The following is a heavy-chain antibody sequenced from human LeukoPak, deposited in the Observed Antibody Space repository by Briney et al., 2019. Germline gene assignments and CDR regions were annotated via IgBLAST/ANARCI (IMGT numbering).Heavy chain of an antibody. CDR3: ARYYDILTSYYD. J-gene: IGHJ4*02. CDR1: GYAFTGYY. V-gene: IGHV1-2*02. CDR2: IDSDSGVT. Sequence: GASVKASCKASGYAFTGYYMHWVRQAPGQGLEWVGWIDSDSGVTDYAQKFQGRVTLTTDTSISTAYMELSSLRSDDTAVYYCARYYDILTSYYDWGQGTLVTVSS. D-gene: IGHD3-9*01.